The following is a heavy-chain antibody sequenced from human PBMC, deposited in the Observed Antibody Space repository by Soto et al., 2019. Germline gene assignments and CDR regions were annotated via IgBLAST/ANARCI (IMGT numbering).Heavy chain of an antibody. D-gene: IGHD3-3*01. CDR2: ISWNSGSI. CDR3: AKERGSGYYDFWSGYYPHNWFDS. J-gene: IGHJ5*01. CDR1: GFTFDDYA. Sequence: PGGSLRLSCAASGFTFDDYAMHWVRQAPGKGLEWVSGISWNSGSIGYADSVKGRFTISRDNAKNSLYLQMNSLRAEDTALYYCAKERGSGYYDFWSGYYPHNWFDSWGQGSLVIVSS. V-gene: IGHV3-9*01.